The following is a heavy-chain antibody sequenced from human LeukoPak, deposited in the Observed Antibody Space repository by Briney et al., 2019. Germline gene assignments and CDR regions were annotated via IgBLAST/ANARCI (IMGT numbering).Heavy chain of an antibody. J-gene: IGHJ5*02. D-gene: IGHD3-9*01. CDR2: IYYSGST. Sequence: SQTLSLTCTVSGVSIGSGGYYWRWLRQHPGKGLEWIGYIYYSGSTYYNPSLKSRFTISVDTSKNQFSLKLSSVTAADTAVYYCARALLRYFDWLLGGWFDPWGQGTLVTVSS. CDR1: GVSIGSGGYY. CDR3: ARALLRYFDWLLGGWFDP. V-gene: IGHV4-31*03.